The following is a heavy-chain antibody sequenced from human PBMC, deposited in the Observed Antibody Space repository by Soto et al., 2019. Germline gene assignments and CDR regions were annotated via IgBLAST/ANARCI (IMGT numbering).Heavy chain of an antibody. D-gene: IGHD3-22*01. J-gene: IGHJ1*01. Sequence: ASVKVSCKASGYTFTSYYMHWVRQSPGQGLEWMGIINPSGGSTSYAQKFQGRVTMTRDTSTSTVYMELSSLRSEDTAVYYCARVGYYYDSSGYYSTLYFQHWGQGTLVTVSS. V-gene: IGHV1-46*01. CDR3: ARVGYYYDSSGYYSTLYFQH. CDR2: INPSGGST. CDR1: GYTFTSYY.